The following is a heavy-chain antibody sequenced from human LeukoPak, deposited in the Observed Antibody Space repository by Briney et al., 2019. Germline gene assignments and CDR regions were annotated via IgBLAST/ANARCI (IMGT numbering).Heavy chain of an antibody. D-gene: IGHD6-13*01. J-gene: IGHJ4*02. CDR3: ARLKRGSSSWYLDY. V-gene: IGHV4-34*01. Sequence: SETLSLTCAVYGGSFSGYYWSWIRQPPGKGLEWIGEINHSGSTNYNPSLKSRVTISVDTSKNQFSLKLSSVTAADTAVYYCARLKRGSSSWYLDYWGQGTLVTVSS. CDR1: GGSFSGYY. CDR2: INHSGST.